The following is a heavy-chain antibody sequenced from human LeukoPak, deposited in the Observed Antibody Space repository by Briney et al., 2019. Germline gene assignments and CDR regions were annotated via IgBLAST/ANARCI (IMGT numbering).Heavy chain of an antibody. J-gene: IGHJ4*02. Sequence: GGSLRLSCAASGFTFSSYSMNWVRQAPGKGLEWVSSISSSSSYIYYADSVKGRFTISRDNAKNSLYLQMNSLRAEDTAVYYCARDSTYYDFWSGHYRPRPTYFDYWGQGTLVTVSS. D-gene: IGHD3-3*01. CDR1: GFTFSSYS. CDR3: ARDSTYYDFWSGHYRPRPTYFDY. V-gene: IGHV3-21*01. CDR2: ISSSSSYI.